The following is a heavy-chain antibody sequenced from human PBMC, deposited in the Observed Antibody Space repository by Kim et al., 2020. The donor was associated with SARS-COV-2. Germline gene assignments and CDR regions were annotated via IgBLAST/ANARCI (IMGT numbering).Heavy chain of an antibody. CDR1: GGSFSGYY. D-gene: IGHD6-13*01. CDR2: INHSGST. CDR3: ATRYRNSSSWYED. V-gene: IGHV4-34*01. Sequence: SETLSLTCAVYGGSFSGYYWSWIRQPPGKGLEWIGEINHSGSTNYNPSLKSRVTISVDTSKNQFSLKLSSVTAADTAVYYCATRYRNSSSWYEDWGQGT. J-gene: IGHJ4*02.